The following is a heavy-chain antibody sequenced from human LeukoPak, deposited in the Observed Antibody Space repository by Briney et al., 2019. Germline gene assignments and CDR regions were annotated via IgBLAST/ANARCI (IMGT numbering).Heavy chain of an antibody. J-gene: IGHJ6*03. V-gene: IGHV5-51*03. CDR2: IYPGDSDT. Sequence: GESLKISCKGSGYSFTSYWIGWVRQMPGKGLEWMGIIYPGDSDTRYSPSFQGQVTISADKSISTAYLQWSSLKASDTAMYYCARLLYYDFWSGYSTQSCMDVWGKGTTVTVSS. CDR1: GYSFTSYW. D-gene: IGHD3-3*01. CDR3: ARLLYYDFWSGYSTQSCMDV.